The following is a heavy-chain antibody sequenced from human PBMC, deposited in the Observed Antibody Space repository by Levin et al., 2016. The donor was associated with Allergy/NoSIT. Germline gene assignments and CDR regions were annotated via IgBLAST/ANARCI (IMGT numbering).Heavy chain of an antibody. Sequence: RQAPGKGLDWIGNIYYSGSTYYNPSLKSRVTISVDTSENHVSLKLTSVTAADTAVYYCVGAPAGEGSSWFSPFDYWGQGILVTVSS. CDR2: IYYSGST. D-gene: IGHD6-13*01. V-gene: IGHV4-39*02. CDR3: VGAPAGEGSSWFSPFDY. J-gene: IGHJ4*02.